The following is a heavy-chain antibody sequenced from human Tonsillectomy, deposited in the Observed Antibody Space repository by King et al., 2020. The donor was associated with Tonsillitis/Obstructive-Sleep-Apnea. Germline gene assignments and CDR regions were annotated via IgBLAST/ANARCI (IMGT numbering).Heavy chain of an antibody. CDR2: ISSSSSYT. CDR1: GFTFSDYY. Sequence: VQLVESGGGLVKPGGSLRLSCAASGFTFSDYYMSWIRQAPGKGLEWVSYISSSSSYTNYADSVKGRFTISRDKAKNSLYLQMNSLRAEDTAVYYCARGIYDSSGYYPIHFDYWGQGTLVTVSS. J-gene: IGHJ4*02. D-gene: IGHD3-22*01. CDR3: ARGIYDSSGYYPIHFDY. V-gene: IGHV3-11*05.